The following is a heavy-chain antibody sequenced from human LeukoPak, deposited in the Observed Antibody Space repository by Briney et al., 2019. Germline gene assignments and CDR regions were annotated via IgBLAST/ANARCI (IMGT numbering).Heavy chain of an antibody. Sequence: GGSLRLSCAASGFTSGSNYMTWVRQAPGKGLEWVANIKQDGSEQFYGDSVKGRFTVSRDNAKNSVYLQMNSLRADDTVVYYCARESVVNYYDGSGYSIRDDAFDIWGQGTMVTVSS. D-gene: IGHD3-22*01. CDR3: ARESVVNYYDGSGYSIRDDAFDI. CDR2: IKQDGSEQ. J-gene: IGHJ3*02. CDR1: GFTSGSNY. V-gene: IGHV3-7*01.